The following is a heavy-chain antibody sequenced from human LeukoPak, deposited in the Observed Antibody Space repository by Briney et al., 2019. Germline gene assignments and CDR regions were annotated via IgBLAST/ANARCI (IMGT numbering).Heavy chain of an antibody. V-gene: IGHV1-8*01. Sequence: ASVKVSCKASGYTFTSYDINWVRQAIGQGLEWMGWMNPNSGNTGYAQKFQGRVTMTRNTSISTAYMELSSLRSEDTAVYYCARGSFTYYYDSSGYLSDYWGQGTLVTVSS. CDR1: GYTFTSYD. CDR2: MNPNSGNT. CDR3: ARGSFTYYYDSSGYLSDY. D-gene: IGHD3-22*01. J-gene: IGHJ4*02.